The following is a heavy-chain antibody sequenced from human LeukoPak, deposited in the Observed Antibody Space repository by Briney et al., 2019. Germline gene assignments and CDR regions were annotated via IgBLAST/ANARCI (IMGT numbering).Heavy chain of an antibody. V-gene: IGHV4-34*01. CDR1: GGSFSGYY. D-gene: IGHD3-22*01. J-gene: IGHJ4*02. CDR3: AGGLRDTMIVVAPEGYFDY. Sequence: SETLSLTCAVYGGSFSGYYWSWIRQPPGKGLEWIGEINHSGSTNYNPSLKSRVTISVDTSKNQFSLKLSSVTAADTAVYYCAGGLRDTMIVVAPEGYFDYWGQGTLVTVSS. CDR2: INHSGST.